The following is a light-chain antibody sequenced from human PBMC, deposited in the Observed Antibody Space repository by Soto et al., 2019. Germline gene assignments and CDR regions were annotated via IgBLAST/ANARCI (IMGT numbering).Light chain of an antibody. J-gene: IGKJ5*01. CDR1: LDIRNY. CDR2: DTS. Sequence: DIQLTQSPPSLSASVGDRFSIACQASLDIRNYLNWYQHKPGRAPKLLIYDTSNLETGVPSRFGGSASGTDFSFTISSLQPEDIATYYCQQSNDLVSFGQGTRLEIK. CDR3: QQSNDLVS. V-gene: IGKV1-33*01.